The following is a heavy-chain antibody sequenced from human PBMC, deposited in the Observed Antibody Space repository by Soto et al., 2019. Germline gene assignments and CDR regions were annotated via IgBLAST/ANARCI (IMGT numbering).Heavy chain of an antibody. V-gene: IGHV3-30-3*01. CDR2: ISYDGSNK. CDR1: GFTFSSYA. Sequence: GGSLRLSCAASGFTFSSYAMHWVRQAPGKGLEWVAVISYDGSNKYYADSVKGRFTISRDNSKNTLYLQMNSLRAEDTAVYYCARSETAMVVYFDYWGQGTLVTVSS. J-gene: IGHJ4*02. D-gene: IGHD5-18*01. CDR3: ARSETAMVVYFDY.